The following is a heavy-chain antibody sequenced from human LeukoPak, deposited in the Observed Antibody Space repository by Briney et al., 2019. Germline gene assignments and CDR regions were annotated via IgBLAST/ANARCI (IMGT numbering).Heavy chain of an antibody. D-gene: IGHD4-17*01. CDR3: TSLTVTHGDY. J-gene: IGHJ4*02. V-gene: IGHV3-74*01. Sequence: GGSLRLSCAASGFTFSTYWMHWVRQAPGKGLVWVSRINGDGSSTSYVDSVKGRFTISRDNAKNTLYLQMSSLRAEDTAVYYCTSLTVTHGDYWGQGTLVTVSS. CDR1: GFTFSTYW. CDR2: INGDGSST.